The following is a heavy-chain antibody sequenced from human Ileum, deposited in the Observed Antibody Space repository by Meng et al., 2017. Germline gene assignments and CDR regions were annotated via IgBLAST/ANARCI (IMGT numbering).Heavy chain of an antibody. J-gene: IGHJ4*02. CDR3: ASFQYTMEDY. V-gene: IGHV3-74*01. CDR2: LSPDGSAT. CDR1: CLSLSSYW. D-gene: IGHD3-3*01. Sequence: QLVQVGSGLVQPGESGIPACAPPCLSLSSYWIHWVRQPPWKWLVWLSLLSPDGSATIYADSVKGRFTISRDNAKNTVYLQMDSLGVEDTAPYYCASFQYTMEDYWGLGTLVTVSS.